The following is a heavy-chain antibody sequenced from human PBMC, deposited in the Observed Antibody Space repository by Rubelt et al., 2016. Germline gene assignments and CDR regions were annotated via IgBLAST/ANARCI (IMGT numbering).Heavy chain of an antibody. CDR3: ARDLYKGPRWLVAY. CDR2: INPNSGGT. D-gene: IGHD6-19*01. CDR1: GYTFTGYY. V-gene: IGHV1-2*02. J-gene: IGHJ4*02. Sequence: QVQLVQSGAEVKKPGAPVKVSCKASGYTFTGYYMHWVRQAPGQGLEWMGWINPNSGGTNYAQKLQGRVTMTRDTSISTAYMELSRLRSDDTAVYYCARDLYKGPRWLVAYWGQGTLVTVSS.